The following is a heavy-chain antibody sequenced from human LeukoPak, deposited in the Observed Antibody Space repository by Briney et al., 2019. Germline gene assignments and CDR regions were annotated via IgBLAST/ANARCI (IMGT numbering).Heavy chain of an antibody. D-gene: IGHD3-16*01. J-gene: IGHJ4*02. Sequence: ASVKVSCKASGYIFSDYYTHWVRQAPGRGFEWMGWISRYSGATKLAQKFQGRVTLTRDTSISTAYVELSNLASDDTGAYYCVSWAGGNSDEASFDYWGQETLVIVSS. CDR3: VSWAGGNSDEASFDY. V-gene: IGHV1-2*02. CDR2: ISRYSGAT. CDR1: GYIFSDYY.